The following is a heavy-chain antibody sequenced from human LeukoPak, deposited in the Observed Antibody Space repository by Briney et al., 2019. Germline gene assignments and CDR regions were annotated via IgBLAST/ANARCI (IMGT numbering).Heavy chain of an antibody. CDR1: GYTLSELS. V-gene: IGHV1-24*01. Sequence: ASVTVSCKVSGYTLSELSMHWVRQAPGKGLEWMGGFDPEDGETVYAEKFQGRVTMTEDSSTDTAYMELSSLRSEDTAVYYCATGVAIITLLFDYWGQGTLVTVSS. D-gene: IGHD5-24*01. J-gene: IGHJ4*02. CDR3: ATGVAIITLLFDY. CDR2: FDPEDGET.